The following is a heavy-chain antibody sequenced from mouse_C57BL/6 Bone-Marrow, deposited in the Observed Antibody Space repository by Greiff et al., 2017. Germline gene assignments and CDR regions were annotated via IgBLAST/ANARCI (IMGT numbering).Heavy chain of an antibody. D-gene: IGHD1-1*01. CDR1: GYAFSSSW. Sequence: QVQLQQSGPELVKPGASVKISCKASGYAFSSSWMNWVKQRPGKGLEWIGRIYPGDGDTNYNGKFKGKATLTADKSSSTAYMQLSSLASEDSAVYFCASPLRERLDDGGKGTTLTVSS. V-gene: IGHV1-82*01. CDR3: ASPLRERLDD. CDR2: IYPGDGDT. J-gene: IGHJ2*01.